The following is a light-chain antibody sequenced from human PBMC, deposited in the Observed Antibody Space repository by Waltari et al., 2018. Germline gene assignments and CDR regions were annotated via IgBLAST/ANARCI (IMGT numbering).Light chain of an antibody. Sequence: QSALTQPPSASGSPGQSVTISCTGTSSDVGAYDHVSWYQQHPHKAPKLLIYEVNRGPPGGPDRFSGSKYGNTASLTVSGLQADDEAHYYCVSHGGANNFWVFGGGTMLTVL. J-gene: IGLJ3*02. CDR2: EVN. CDR1: SSDVGAYDH. V-gene: IGLV2-8*01. CDR3: VSHGGANNFWV.